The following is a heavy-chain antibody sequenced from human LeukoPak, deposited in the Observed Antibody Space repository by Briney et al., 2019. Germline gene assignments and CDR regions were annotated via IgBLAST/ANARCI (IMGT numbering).Heavy chain of an antibody. V-gene: IGHV1-69*05. D-gene: IGHD3-22*01. Sequence: SVKVSCKASGGTFSSYAISWVRQAPGQGLEWMGRIIPIFGTANYAQKFQGRVTITTDESTSTAYMELSSLRSDDTAVYYCARDLSQAMIVVLNDPFAIWGQGTMVTASS. CDR2: IIPIFGTA. J-gene: IGHJ3*02. CDR1: GGTFSSYA. CDR3: ARDLSQAMIVVLNDPFAI.